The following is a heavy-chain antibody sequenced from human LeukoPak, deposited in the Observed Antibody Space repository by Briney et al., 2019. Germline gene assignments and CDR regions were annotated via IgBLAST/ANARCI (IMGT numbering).Heavy chain of an antibody. V-gene: IGHV4-4*07. Sequence: SETLSLTCTVSGGSISSYYWSWIRQPAGKGLEWVGRIYTSGSTNYNPSLKSRVTMSVDTSKNQFSLKLSSVTAADTAVYYCARNRGSTVITDHYYYYYMDVWGKGTTVTVSS. J-gene: IGHJ6*03. CDR1: GGSISSYY. CDR2: IYTSGST. D-gene: IGHD4-11*01. CDR3: ARNRGSTVITDHYYYYYMDV.